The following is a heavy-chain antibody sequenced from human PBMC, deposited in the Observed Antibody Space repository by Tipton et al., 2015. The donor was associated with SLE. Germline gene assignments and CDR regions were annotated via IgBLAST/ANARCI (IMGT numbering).Heavy chain of an antibody. CDR3: ARGFSMVRSHMDV. J-gene: IGHJ6*03. CDR2: IFTSGST. V-gene: IGHV4-61*09. Sequence: TLSLTCTVSGGSISSGSSYWSWIRQPAGKGLEWIGHIFTSGSTNYTPSLKSRVTILVNTSKNQFSLKLSTVTAADTAVYYCARGFSMVRSHMDVWGKGTTVTVSS. D-gene: IGHD3-10*01. CDR1: GGSISSGSSY.